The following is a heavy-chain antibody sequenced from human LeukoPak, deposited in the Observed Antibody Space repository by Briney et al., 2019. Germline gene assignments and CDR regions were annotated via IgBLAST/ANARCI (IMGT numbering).Heavy chain of an antibody. Sequence: PSETLSLTCTVSDSSITSTYYWAWFRQPPGKGLEWIATVFRLQTVRTFNNPSLESRVTMSLDPSQSQFSLNLISVTAADTALYFCARVLHAPYLIDSWGPGNLVTVSS. CDR1: DSSITSTYY. D-gene: IGHD2-8*01. CDR3: ARVLHAPYLIDS. V-gene: IGHV4-38-2*02. J-gene: IGHJ4*02. CDR2: VFRLQTVRT.